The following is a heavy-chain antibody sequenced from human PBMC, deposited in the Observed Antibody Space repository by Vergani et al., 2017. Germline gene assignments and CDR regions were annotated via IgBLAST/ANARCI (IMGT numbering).Heavy chain of an antibody. Sequence: QVQLVQSGAEVKKPGASVKVSCKASGYTFTSYDINWVRQATGQGLEWMGWMNPNSGNTGYAQKFQGRVTMTRNTSISTAYMELSSLRSEDTAVYNCARGYGHKVSYSPPVDYWGQGTLVTVSS. J-gene: IGHJ4*02. D-gene: IGHD5-24*01. CDR2: MNPNSGNT. V-gene: IGHV1-8*01. CDR3: ARGYGHKVSYSPPVDY. CDR1: GYTFTSYD.